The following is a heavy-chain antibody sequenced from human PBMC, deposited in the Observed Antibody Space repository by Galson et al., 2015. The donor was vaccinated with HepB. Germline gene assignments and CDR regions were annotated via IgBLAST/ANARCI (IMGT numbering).Heavy chain of an antibody. CDR1: GFTFSSYA. Sequence: SLRLSCAASGFTFSSYAMSWVRQAPGKGLEWVSAISGSGGSTYYADSVKGRFTISRDNSKNTLYLQMNSLRAEDTAVYYCTKGASGSYAAEYFQHWGQGTLVTVSS. V-gene: IGHV3-23*01. J-gene: IGHJ1*01. CDR3: TKGASGSYAAEYFQH. CDR2: ISGSGGST. D-gene: IGHD1-26*01.